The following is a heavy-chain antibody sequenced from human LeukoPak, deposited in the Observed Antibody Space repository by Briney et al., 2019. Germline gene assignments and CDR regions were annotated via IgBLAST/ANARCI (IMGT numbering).Heavy chain of an antibody. J-gene: IGHJ4*02. CDR2: ISYDGSNK. CDR1: GFTFSNFA. CDR3: AKDRSWGYFDY. Sequence: PGRSLRLSCAASGFTFSNFAIHWVRQAPGKGLEWVSVISYDGSNKYYADSVKGRFTISRDNSKNTLYLQMNSLRAEDTAVYYCAKDRSWGYFDYWGQGTLVTVSS. V-gene: IGHV3-30*18. D-gene: IGHD3-22*01.